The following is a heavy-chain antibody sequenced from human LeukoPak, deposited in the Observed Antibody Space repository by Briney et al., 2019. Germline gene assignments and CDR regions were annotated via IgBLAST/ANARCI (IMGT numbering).Heavy chain of an antibody. Sequence: SETLSLTCTVSGGSISSSSYYWSWIRQTPGKGLEWIGEINHSGSTNYNPSLKSRVTISVATSKNQLSLKLSSVRAADTAVYYCARGVQCAVWFGESCGRRSWAFDYWGQGTLVTVSS. CDR3: ARGVQCAVWFGESCGRRSWAFDY. J-gene: IGHJ4*02. V-gene: IGHV4-39*07. D-gene: IGHD3-10*01. CDR1: GGSISSSSYY. CDR2: INHSGST.